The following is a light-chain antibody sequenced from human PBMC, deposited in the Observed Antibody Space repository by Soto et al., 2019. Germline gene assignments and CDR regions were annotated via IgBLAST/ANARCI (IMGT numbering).Light chain of an antibody. CDR1: QTIRTY. V-gene: IGKV1-39*01. J-gene: IGKJ5*01. Sequence: DMQMTQSPSSLSASVGDRVTITCRASQTIRTYLNWYQQKPGKAPKLLIYAASNLQSGVPSRFRGSGSGTDFTLTITSLQPEDFATYYCQQSYSTPPYTFGQGARLEIK. CDR2: AAS. CDR3: QQSYSTPPYT.